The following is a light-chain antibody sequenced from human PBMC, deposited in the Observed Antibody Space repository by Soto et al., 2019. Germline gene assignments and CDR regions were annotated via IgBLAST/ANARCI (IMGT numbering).Light chain of an antibody. J-gene: IGKJ1*01. CDR3: QQRSNWPRT. V-gene: IGKV3-11*01. Sequence: EIVLTQSPATLSLSPGERATLSCRASQSVSRSLAWYQQKPGQAPRLLIYDASTRATGIPARFSGSGSGTAFTRTISSLEPEDFAVYCCQQRSNWPRTFGQGTKVEVK. CDR2: DAS. CDR1: QSVSRS.